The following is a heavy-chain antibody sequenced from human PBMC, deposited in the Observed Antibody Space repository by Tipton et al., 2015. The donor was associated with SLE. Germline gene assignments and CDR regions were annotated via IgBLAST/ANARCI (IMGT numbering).Heavy chain of an antibody. CDR1: GFTFSSYG. CDR3: ATGGVIAH. D-gene: IGHD2-21*01. J-gene: IGHJ4*02. V-gene: IGHV3-33*01. CDR2: IWYDGSNN. Sequence: SLRLSCAASGFTFSSYGMHWVRQAPGKGLEWVAVIWYDGSNNYYADSVKGRLTISRDTSKNTLYLQMNSLTAEDTAVYYCATGGVIAHWGQGTLVPV.